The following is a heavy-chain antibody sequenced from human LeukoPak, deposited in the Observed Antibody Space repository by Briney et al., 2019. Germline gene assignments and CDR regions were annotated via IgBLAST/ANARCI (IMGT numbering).Heavy chain of an antibody. CDR3: ARGDWNYNYYYYYMDV. CDR2: IIPIFGTA. CDR1: GGTFSSYA. D-gene: IGHD1-7*01. V-gene: IGHV1-69*05. Sequence: ASVKVSCKASGGTFSSYAISWVRQAPGQGLEWMGGIIPIFGTANYAQKFQGRVTITTDESTSTAYMELSSLRSEDTAMYYCARGDWNYNYYYYYMDVWGKGTTVTVSS. J-gene: IGHJ6*03.